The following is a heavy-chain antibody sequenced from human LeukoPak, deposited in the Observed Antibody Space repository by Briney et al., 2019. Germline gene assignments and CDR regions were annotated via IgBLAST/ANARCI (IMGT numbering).Heavy chain of an antibody. D-gene: IGHD3-10*01. CDR1: GCTFSDYY. V-gene: IGHV3-11*01. CDR3: ARDGSKYGSGTPPPFDY. CDR2: IGSNGSTI. Sequence: GGSLRLSCAASGCTFSDYYMSWIRQAPGKGLEWVSYIGSNGSTIYYADSVKGRFTISRDNAKNSLYLQMNSLRAEDTAVYYCARDGSKYGSGTPPPFDYWGQGTLVTDSS. J-gene: IGHJ4*02.